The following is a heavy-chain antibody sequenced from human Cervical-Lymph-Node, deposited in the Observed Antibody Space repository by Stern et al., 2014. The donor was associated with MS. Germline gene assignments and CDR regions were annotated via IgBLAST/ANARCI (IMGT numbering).Heavy chain of an antibody. V-gene: IGHV4-31*01. D-gene: IGHD3-3*01. CDR2: IYYTGRT. J-gene: IGHJ3*02. Sequence: QVQLQESGPGLVKPSQTLSLTCTVSGGSITSVGYHWNWIRQHPVKGLEXIGSIYYTGRTYYNPSLESLLTLSMDTPNSQFSLNLRSVTAADSAVYYCARSSITIFKVVTAFDIWGQGTVVTVSS. CDR3: ARSSITIFKVVTAFDI. CDR1: GGSITSVGYH.